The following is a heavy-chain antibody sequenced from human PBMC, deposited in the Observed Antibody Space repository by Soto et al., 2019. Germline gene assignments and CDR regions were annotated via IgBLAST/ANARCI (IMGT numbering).Heavy chain of an antibody. Sequence: QVQLVQSGAEVKKPGSSVKVSCKASGGTFSSYPVSWVRQAPGQGLEWMGRIIPFLGIVNYAQKFQGRVTIAADKSTTTAYMELSSLRSEDTAVYYCARGYCSGGSCYEYFQFWGQGTLVTVSS. CDR2: IIPFLGIV. CDR3: ARGYCSGGSCYEYFQF. J-gene: IGHJ1*01. CDR1: GGTFSSYP. D-gene: IGHD2-15*01. V-gene: IGHV1-69*02.